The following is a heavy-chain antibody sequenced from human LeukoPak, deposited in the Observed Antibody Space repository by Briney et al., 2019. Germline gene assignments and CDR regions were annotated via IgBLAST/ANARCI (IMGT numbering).Heavy chain of an antibody. V-gene: IGHV1-69*13. Sequence: SVKVSCKASGGTFSSYAVSWVRQAPGQGLEWMGGIIPIFGTANYAQKFQGRVTITADESTSTAYMELSSLRSEDTAVYYCARGLYSSGYNWFDPWGQGALVTVSS. CDR2: IIPIFGTA. J-gene: IGHJ5*02. CDR1: GGTFSSYA. CDR3: ARGLYSSGYNWFDP. D-gene: IGHD6-19*01.